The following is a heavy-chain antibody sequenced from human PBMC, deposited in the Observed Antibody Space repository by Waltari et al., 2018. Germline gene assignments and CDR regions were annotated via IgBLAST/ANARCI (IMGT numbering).Heavy chain of an antibody. D-gene: IGHD3-10*01. J-gene: IGHJ4*02. Sequence: QVQLQESGPGLVKPSGTLSLTCAVSGGTISSSNWWRWVRQPPGKGLEWLGEIYHSGSTNYNPSLKSRVTISVDKSKNQFSLKLSSVTAADTAVYYCARGLLWFGAYYFDYWGQGTLVTVSS. CDR1: GGTISSSNW. CDR3: ARGLLWFGAYYFDY. CDR2: IYHSGST. V-gene: IGHV4-4*02.